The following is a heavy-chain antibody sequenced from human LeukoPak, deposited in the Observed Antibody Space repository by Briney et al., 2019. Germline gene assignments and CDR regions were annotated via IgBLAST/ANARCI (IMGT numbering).Heavy chain of an antibody. Sequence: GGSLRLSCAASGFTFSTHAMTWVRQAPGKGLEWVSAISGSGNSTYFADSVKGRFTISRDNSKNTLYLQMNSLRAEDTAVYYCAKGPRVPAADYYFDYWGQGTLVTVSS. CDR1: GFTFSTHA. J-gene: IGHJ4*02. CDR2: ISGSGNST. V-gene: IGHV3-23*01. CDR3: AKGPRVPAADYYFDY. D-gene: IGHD2-2*01.